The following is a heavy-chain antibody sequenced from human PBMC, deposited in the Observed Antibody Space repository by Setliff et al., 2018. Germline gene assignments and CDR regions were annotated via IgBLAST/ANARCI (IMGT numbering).Heavy chain of an antibody. CDR3: AGGMGGTWGNAFDI. D-gene: IGHD1-26*01. CDR1: GESLSNNY. CDR2: SNHGGST. Sequence: SETLSLTCSVYGESLSNNYWSWIRQTPGKGLEWIGESNHGGSTSYHPSLKSRLTISVDTSKNQISLKLTSVTAADTAVYYCAGGMGGTWGNAFDIWGQGTMVTVSS. V-gene: IGHV4-34*01. J-gene: IGHJ3*02.